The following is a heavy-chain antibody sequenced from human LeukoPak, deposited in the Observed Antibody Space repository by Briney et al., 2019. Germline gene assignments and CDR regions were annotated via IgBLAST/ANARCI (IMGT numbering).Heavy chain of an antibody. Sequence: GGSLRLSCAASGFTFSSYSMNWVRQAPGKGLEWVSYISSSSSTIYYADSVRGRFTISRDNSKNTLYLQMNSLRAEDTAVYYCAGRNYDSSGYYWFDYWGQGTLVTVSS. J-gene: IGHJ4*02. D-gene: IGHD3-22*01. V-gene: IGHV3-48*01. CDR2: ISSSSSTI. CDR1: GFTFSSYS. CDR3: AGRNYDSSGYYWFDY.